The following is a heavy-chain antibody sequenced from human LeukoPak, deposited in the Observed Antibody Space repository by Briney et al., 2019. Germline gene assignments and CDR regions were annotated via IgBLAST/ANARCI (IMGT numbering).Heavy chain of an antibody. CDR1: GFTFSNAW. Sequence: GGSLRLSCAASGFTFSNAWMSWVRQAPGKGLEWVGRIKSKTDGGTTDYAAPVKGRFTISRDDSKNTLYLQMNSLKTEDTAVYYCTTDWSYYGAYFDYWGQGTLVTVSS. D-gene: IGHD1-26*01. CDR3: TTDWSYYGAYFDY. J-gene: IGHJ4*02. CDR2: IKSKTDGGTT. V-gene: IGHV3-15*01.